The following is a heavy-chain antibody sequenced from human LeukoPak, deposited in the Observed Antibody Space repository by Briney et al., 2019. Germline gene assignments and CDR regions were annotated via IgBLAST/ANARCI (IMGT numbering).Heavy chain of an antibody. CDR1: GGSISSYY. CDR2: IYYSGST. Sequence: PSETLSLTCTVSGGSISSYYWSWIRQPPGKGLEWIGYIYYSGSTNYKPSLKSRVTISVDTSKNQFSLKLSSVTAADTAVYYCARALGPYCSSTSCRIYYYYYMDVWGKGTTVTVSS. D-gene: IGHD2-2*01. V-gene: IGHV4-59*12. CDR3: ARALGPYCSSTSCRIYYYYYMDV. J-gene: IGHJ6*03.